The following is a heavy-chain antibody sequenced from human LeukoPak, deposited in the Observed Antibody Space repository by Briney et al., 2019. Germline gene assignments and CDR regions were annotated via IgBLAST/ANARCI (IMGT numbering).Heavy chain of an antibody. CDR3: ARGSELSYDFWSGYHGSY. Sequence: SVKVSCKASGGTFSSYAISWVRRAPGQGLEWMGGIIPIFGTANYAQKFQGRVTITADESTSTAYMELSSLRSEDTAVYYCARGSELSYDFWSGYHGSYWGQGTLVTVSS. CDR2: IIPIFGTA. V-gene: IGHV1-69*13. D-gene: IGHD3-3*01. CDR1: GGTFSSYA. J-gene: IGHJ4*02.